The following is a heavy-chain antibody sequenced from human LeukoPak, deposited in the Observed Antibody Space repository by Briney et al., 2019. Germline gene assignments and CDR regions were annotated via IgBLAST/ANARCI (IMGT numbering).Heavy chain of an antibody. D-gene: IGHD3-3*01. V-gene: IGHV1-2*02. CDR2: LRTNTGGT. Sequence: ASVKVSCKASGYTFTDLYIHWVRQAPGQGLKWMGFLRTNTGGTSYAQKFQGRVTMTRDTSISTAYLELTSLTSDDTAVYFCARHNYDFDFDYWGQGTLVTVSA. CDR3: ARHNYDFDFDY. CDR1: GYTFTDLY. J-gene: IGHJ4*02.